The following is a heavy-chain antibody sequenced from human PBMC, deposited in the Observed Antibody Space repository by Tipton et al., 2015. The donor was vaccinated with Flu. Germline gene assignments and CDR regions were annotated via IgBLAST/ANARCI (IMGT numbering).Heavy chain of an antibody. CDR3: ARRDYSNYVSDPKSWFDP. Sequence: TLSLTCTVSDGSITSNYWNWIRQPPGKGLEWIGYMYNSGSINYNPSLQSRVTISIDTSKNQFSLNMKSVTAADMAVYYCARRDYSNYVSDPKSWFDPWGQGTLVAVSS. J-gene: IGHJ5*02. V-gene: IGHV4-4*09. D-gene: IGHD4-11*01. CDR1: DGSITSNY. CDR2: MYNSGSI.